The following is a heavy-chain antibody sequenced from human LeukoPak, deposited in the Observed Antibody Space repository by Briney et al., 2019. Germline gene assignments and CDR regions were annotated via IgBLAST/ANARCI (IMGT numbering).Heavy chain of an antibody. V-gene: IGHV4-34*01. CDR2: INHSGST. J-gene: IGHJ4*02. D-gene: IGHD1-20*01. CDR3: ASFSNWTIGY. Sequence: SETLSLTCAVYGGSFSGYYWSWIRQPPGKGLEWIGEINHSGSTNYNPSLKSRVTISVDTSKNQFSLKLSSVTAADTAVYYCASFSNWTIGYWGQGTLVTVSS. CDR1: GGSFSGYY.